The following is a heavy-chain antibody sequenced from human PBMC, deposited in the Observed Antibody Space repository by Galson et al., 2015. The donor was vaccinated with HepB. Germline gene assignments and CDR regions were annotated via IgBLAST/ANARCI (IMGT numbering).Heavy chain of an antibody. V-gene: IGHV1-69*02. D-gene: IGHD5-12*01. CDR3: ARATYSGYEQFDY. J-gene: IGHJ4*02. CDR1: GGTFSSYT. Sequence: SVKVSCKASGGTFSSYTISWVRQAPGQGLEWMGRIIPILGIANYAQKFQGRVTITADESTSTAYMELSSLRSEDTAVYYCARATYSGYEQFDYWGQGTLVTVSS. CDR2: IIPILGIA.